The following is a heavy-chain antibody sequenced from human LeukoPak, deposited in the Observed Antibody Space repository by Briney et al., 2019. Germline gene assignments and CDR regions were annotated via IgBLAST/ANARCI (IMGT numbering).Heavy chain of an antibody. J-gene: IGHJ4*02. CDR1: RFTFSGYV. CDR2: ISSDGSYR. CDR3: ARGPSGYHNT. D-gene: IGHD5-12*01. V-gene: IGHV3-30*14. Sequence: PGGSLRLSCAASRFTFSGYVMHWGRQPPGKGLEWVAVISSDGSYRQYADSVKGRFTISRDNSKNTLYLQMNSLRAEDTAVYYCARGPSGYHNTGGQGTLVTVSS.